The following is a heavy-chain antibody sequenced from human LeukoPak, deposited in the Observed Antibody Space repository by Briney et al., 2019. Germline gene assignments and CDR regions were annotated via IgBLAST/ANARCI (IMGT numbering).Heavy chain of an antibody. CDR3: VRDPYDFWRGVWFDP. Sequence: ASVKVSCKASGYTFTAYYMHWVRQAPGQGLEWMGWINPNSGGTNYAQKFQGRVTMTRDTSSSTAYMEMSRLTTDDTAVYYCVRDPYDFWRGVWFDPWGQGTLVTVSS. D-gene: IGHD3-3*01. J-gene: IGHJ5*02. CDR2: INPNSGGT. V-gene: IGHV1-2*02. CDR1: GYTFTAYY.